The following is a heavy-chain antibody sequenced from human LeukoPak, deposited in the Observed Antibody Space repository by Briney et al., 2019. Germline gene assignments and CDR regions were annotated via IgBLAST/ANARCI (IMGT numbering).Heavy chain of an antibody. CDR2: ISAYNGNT. Sequence: ASVKVSCKASGYTFTSYGISWVRQAPGQGLEWMGWISAYNGNTNYAQKLQGRVTMTTDTSTSTAYMELRSLRSDDTAVYYCARDLNWGGENHYMDVWGKGTTVTVSS. J-gene: IGHJ6*03. V-gene: IGHV1-18*01. CDR1: GYTFTSYG. CDR3: ARDLNWGGENHYMDV. D-gene: IGHD7-27*01.